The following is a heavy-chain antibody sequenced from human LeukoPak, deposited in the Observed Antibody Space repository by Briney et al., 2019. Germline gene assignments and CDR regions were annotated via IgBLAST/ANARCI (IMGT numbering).Heavy chain of an antibody. D-gene: IGHD3-3*01. Sequence: GGSLKLSCAASGFTFSSFTMNWVRQAPGKGLEWVSSISSSSTYIYYADSVKGRFTISRDDSKNTLYLQMNNLRAEDTAVYYCAKALPSSEWLMHYWGQGTLVTVSS. CDR1: GFTFSSFT. CDR2: ISSSSTYI. J-gene: IGHJ4*02. CDR3: AKALPSSEWLMHY. V-gene: IGHV3-21*06.